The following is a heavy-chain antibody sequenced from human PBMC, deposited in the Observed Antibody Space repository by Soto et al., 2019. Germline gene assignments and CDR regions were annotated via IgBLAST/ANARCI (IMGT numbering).Heavy chain of an antibody. D-gene: IGHD5-18*01. V-gene: IGHV3-66*01. Sequence: EVQLVESGGGLVQPGGSLRLSCAASGFTVSTNYMSWVRQAPGKGLEWVSAIYSGGSTFYADSSRGRFTITRNNTKNTVNMQLSSLRADETDVYYRAMDTWAADYWGQGTLVTVSS. CDR2: IYSGGST. CDR1: GFTVSTNY. J-gene: IGHJ4*02. CDR3: AMDTWAADY.